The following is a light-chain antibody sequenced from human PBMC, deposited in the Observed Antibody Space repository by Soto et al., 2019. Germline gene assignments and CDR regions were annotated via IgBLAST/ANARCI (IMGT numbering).Light chain of an antibody. V-gene: IGLV2-8*01. CDR1: SSDVGGYNY. Sequence: QSALTQPPSASGSPGQSVTISCTGTSSDVGGYNYVSWYQQHPGKAPKLMIYEVSKRPSGVPDRFAGSKSGNTASPTVSGLQAEDVADYYCSSYAGSNNLVFGGGTKRTVL. CDR2: EVS. J-gene: IGLJ2*01. CDR3: SSYAGSNNLV.